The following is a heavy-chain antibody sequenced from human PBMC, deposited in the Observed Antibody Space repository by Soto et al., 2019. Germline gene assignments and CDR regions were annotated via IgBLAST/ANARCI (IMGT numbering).Heavy chain of an antibody. CDR3: ARSLRSWFDP. CDR2: IYYSGST. D-gene: IGHD4-17*01. Sequence: SESVTLTCTVSYGSPISYYWIWIRQPPGKGLEWIGYIYYSGSTNYNPSLKSRVTISVDTSKNQFSLKLSSVTAADTAVYYCARSLRSWFDPWGQGTLVTVSS. J-gene: IGHJ5*02. V-gene: IGHV4-59*01. CDR1: YGSPISYY.